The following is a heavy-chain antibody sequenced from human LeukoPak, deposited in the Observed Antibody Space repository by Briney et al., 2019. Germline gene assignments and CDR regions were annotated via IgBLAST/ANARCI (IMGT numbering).Heavy chain of an antibody. CDR1: GYSFTSYW. D-gene: IGHD1-26*01. CDR3: ARLPPWELLNYGMDV. Sequence: GESLKISCKGSGYSFTSYWISWVRQMPGKGLEWMGRIDPSDSYTNYSPSFQGHVTISADKSISTVYLQWSSLKASDTAMYYCARLPPWELLNYGMDVWGQGTTVTVSS. V-gene: IGHV5-10-1*01. J-gene: IGHJ6*02. CDR2: IDPSDSYT.